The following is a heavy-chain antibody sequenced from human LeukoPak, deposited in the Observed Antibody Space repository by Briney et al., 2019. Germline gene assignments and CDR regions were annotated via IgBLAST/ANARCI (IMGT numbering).Heavy chain of an antibody. J-gene: IGHJ6*02. CDR1: GFTFSSYA. D-gene: IGHD6-13*01. Sequence: GRSLRLSCAASGFTFSSYAMHWVRQAPGKGLEWVAVISYDGSNKYYADSVKGRFTISRDNSKNTLYLQMNSLRAEDTAVYYCARVPGIAAAGTYYYYYGMDVWGQGTTVTVSS. CDR3: ARVPGIAAAGTYYYYYGMDV. CDR2: ISYDGSNK. V-gene: IGHV3-30*04.